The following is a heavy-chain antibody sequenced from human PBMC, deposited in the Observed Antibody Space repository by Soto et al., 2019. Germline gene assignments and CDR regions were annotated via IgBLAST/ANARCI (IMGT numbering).Heavy chain of an antibody. CDR3: AKDGQDSGGYWYFDV. V-gene: IGHV3-30*04. CDR1: EFTFSSYA. CDR2: ISYDGTYT. J-gene: IGHJ2*01. D-gene: IGHD6-19*01. Sequence: QVQLVESGGGVVQPGTSLRLSCAASEFTFSSYAMHWVRQAPGKGLDWVAAISYDGTYTPYADSVKGRFTISRDNSKNTLYLQMNSLRAEDTAVYYCAKDGQDSGGYWYFDVWGRGTLVTVSS.